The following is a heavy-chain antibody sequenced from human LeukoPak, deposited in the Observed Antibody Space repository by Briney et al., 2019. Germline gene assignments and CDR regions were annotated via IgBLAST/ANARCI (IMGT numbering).Heavy chain of an antibody. CDR1: GFTFSNYG. D-gene: IGHD1-26*01. V-gene: IGHV3-21*04. J-gene: IGHJ5*02. CDR3: AGGSGSYPDEDNWFDP. Sequence: GGSLRLSCAASGFTFSNYGMNWVRQAPGKGLEWVSYISSSSSYIYYADSVKGRFTISRDNAKNSLYLQMNSLRAEDTAVYYCAGGSGSYPDEDNWFDPWGQGTLVTVSS. CDR2: ISSSSSYI.